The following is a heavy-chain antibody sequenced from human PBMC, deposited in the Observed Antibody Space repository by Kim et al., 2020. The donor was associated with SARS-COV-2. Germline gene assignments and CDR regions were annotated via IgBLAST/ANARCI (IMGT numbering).Heavy chain of an antibody. Sequence: YATAYAASVKGRFTISRDDSKNTAYLQMNSLKTEDTAVYYCTRSNYSSAAWGQGTTVTVSS. D-gene: IGHD6-19*01. CDR3: TRSNYSSAA. V-gene: IGHV3-73*01. CDR2: YAT. J-gene: IGHJ6*02.